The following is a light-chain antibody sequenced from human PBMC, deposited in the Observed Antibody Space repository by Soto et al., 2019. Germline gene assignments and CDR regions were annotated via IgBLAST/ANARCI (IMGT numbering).Light chain of an antibody. J-gene: IGKJ4*01. CDR2: GAS. CDR1: QSVSNNY. V-gene: IGKV3-20*01. Sequence: EIVLTQSPGTLSLSPGERATLSCRAIQSVSNNYLAWYQQKPGQAPRLLIYGASNRATGIPDRFSGSGSGTDFTLTISRLEPEDFAVYYCQQYATSPALTFGGGTKVDIK. CDR3: QQYATSPALT.